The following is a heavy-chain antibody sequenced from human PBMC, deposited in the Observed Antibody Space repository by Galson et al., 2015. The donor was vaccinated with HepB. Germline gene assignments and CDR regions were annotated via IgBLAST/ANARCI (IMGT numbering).Heavy chain of an antibody. CDR3: ARPIGSGGSCYPYIAGMDV. Sequence: QSGAEVKKPGESLRISCKGSGYSFTSYWISWVRQMPGKGLEWMGRIDPSDSYTNYSPSFQGHATISADKSISTAYLQWSSLKASDTAMYYCARPIGSGGSCYPYIAGMDVWGQGTTVTVSS. CDR2: IDPSDSYT. J-gene: IGHJ6*02. D-gene: IGHD2-15*01. V-gene: IGHV5-10-1*01. CDR1: GYSFTSYW.